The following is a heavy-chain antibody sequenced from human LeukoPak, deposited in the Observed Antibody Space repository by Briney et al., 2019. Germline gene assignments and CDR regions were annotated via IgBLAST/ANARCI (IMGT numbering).Heavy chain of an antibody. V-gene: IGHV4-34*01. D-gene: IGHD3-10*01. J-gene: IGHJ6*02. Sequence: PSETLSLTCAVYGGSFSGYYWSWIRQPPGKGLEWIGEINHSGSTNYNPSLKSRVTISVDTSKNQFSLKLGSATAADTAVYYCARGRITMVLYYGMDVWGQGTTVTVSS. CDR1: GGSFSGYY. CDR3: ARGRITMVLYYGMDV. CDR2: INHSGST.